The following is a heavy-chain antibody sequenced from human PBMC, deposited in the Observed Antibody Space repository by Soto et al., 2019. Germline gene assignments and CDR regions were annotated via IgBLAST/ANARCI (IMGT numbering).Heavy chain of an antibody. CDR1: GDSIGSNVW. V-gene: IGHV4-4*02. J-gene: IGHJ4*02. CDR2: VYHNGLT. Sequence: SETLSLTCAVSGDSIGSNVWWSWVRQPPGKGLEWIGEVYHNGLTDYNPSLKGRVTMSADMSKNQFSLTVTSVTAADTAIYYCARDAAVPGETDRFDYWGQGTLVTVSS. CDR3: ARDAAVPGETDRFDY. D-gene: IGHD6-19*01.